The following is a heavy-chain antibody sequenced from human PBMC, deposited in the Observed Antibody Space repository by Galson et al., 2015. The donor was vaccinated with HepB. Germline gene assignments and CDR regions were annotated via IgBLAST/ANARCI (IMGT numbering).Heavy chain of an antibody. V-gene: IGHV1-2*02. CDR2: INPNSGGT. CDR3: GRGPTTRHGDDDPYYYYGMDV. CDR1: GYTFIGYY. Sequence: SVKVSCKASGYTFIGYYMHWVRQAPGQGPEWMGWINPNSGGTNYAQKFQGRVTMTRDTSISTAYMELSRLKSDDTAVYYCGRGPTTRHGDDDPYYYYGMDVWGQGTTVTVSS. D-gene: IGHD4-17*01. J-gene: IGHJ6*02.